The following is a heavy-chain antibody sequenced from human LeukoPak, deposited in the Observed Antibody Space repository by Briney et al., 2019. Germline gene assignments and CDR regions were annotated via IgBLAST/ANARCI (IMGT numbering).Heavy chain of an antibody. D-gene: IGHD3-10*01. V-gene: IGHV4-39*07. CDR1: GGSISSSSYY. Sequence: SETLSLTCTVSGGSISSSSYYWGWIRQPPGKGLEWIGSIYYSGSTNYNPSLKSRVTISVDTSKNQFSLKLSSVTAADTAVYYCARVLGGFDYWGQGTLVTVSS. J-gene: IGHJ4*02. CDR2: IYYSGST. CDR3: ARVLGGFDY.